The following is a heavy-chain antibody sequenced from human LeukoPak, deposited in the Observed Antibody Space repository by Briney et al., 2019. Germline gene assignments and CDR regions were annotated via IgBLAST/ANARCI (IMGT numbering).Heavy chain of an antibody. CDR1: GGTFSSYP. V-gene: IGHV1-2*04. CDR2: INPNSGGT. Sequence: ASVKVSCKVSGGTFSSYPISWVRQAPGQGLEWMGWINPNSGGTNYAQKFQGWVTMTRDTSISTAYMELNRLRSDDTAVYYCARDQASAAVGTVYYYHGMDVWGQGTTVTVSS. CDR3: ARDQASAAVGTVYYYHGMDV. D-gene: IGHD6-13*01. J-gene: IGHJ6*02.